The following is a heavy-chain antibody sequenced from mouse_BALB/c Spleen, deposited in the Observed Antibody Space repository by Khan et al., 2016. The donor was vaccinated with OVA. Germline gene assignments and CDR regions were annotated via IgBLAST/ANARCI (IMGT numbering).Heavy chain of an antibody. J-gene: IGHJ3*01. CDR2: IYPGSDSI. D-gene: IGHD2-1*01. CDR1: GYTFTSYW. CDR3: TRGGDFGKSLFAY. V-gene: IGHV1S22*01. Sequence: LQQPGSALVRPGASVKLSCKASGYTFTSYWMHWVKQRHGQGLEWIGNIYPGSDSINYDEKFKSKGKLHEDPSYSTAYIHLSSLTSEESAVDYCTRGGDFGKSLFAYWGQGTLVTV.